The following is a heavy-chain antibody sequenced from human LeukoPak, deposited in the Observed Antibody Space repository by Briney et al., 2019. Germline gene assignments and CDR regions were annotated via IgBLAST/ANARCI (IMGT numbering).Heavy chain of an antibody. Sequence: SVKVSCKASGGTFSSYAISWVRQAPGQGLEWMGRIIPIFGTANYAQKFQGRVTITTDESTSTAYMELSSLRSEDTAVYYCARGAYYCDSSGYYYVLHYDYWGQGTLVTVSS. D-gene: IGHD3-22*01. CDR3: ARGAYYCDSSGYYYVLHYDY. CDR1: GGTFSSYA. CDR2: IIPIFGTA. J-gene: IGHJ4*02. V-gene: IGHV1-69*05.